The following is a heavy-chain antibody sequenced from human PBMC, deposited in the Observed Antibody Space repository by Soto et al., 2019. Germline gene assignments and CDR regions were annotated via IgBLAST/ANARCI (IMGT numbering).Heavy chain of an antibody. J-gene: IGHJ4*02. CDR2: ISYDGSNK. V-gene: IGHV3-30-3*01. Sequence: QVQLVESGGGVVQPGRSLRLSCAASGFTFSSYAMHWVRQAPGKGLEWVAVISYDGSNKYYADSVKGRFTISRDNSKNTLYLQMNSLRAEDTAVYYCARDVVAVAGTGPIDYWGQGTLVTVSS. CDR3: ARDVVAVAGTGPIDY. D-gene: IGHD6-19*01. CDR1: GFTFSSYA.